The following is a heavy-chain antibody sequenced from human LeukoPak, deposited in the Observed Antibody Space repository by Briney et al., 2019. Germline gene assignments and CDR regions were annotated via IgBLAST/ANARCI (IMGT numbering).Heavy chain of an antibody. CDR2: INYDSGGT. D-gene: IGHD1/OR15-1a*01. V-gene: IGHV1-2*02. CDR3: VRDANNRDGHGFYSFDD. Sequence: ASVKVSCKASGYAFTNFYIHWVRQAPGEGLEWMGWINYDSGGTNHAQKLQDRVTMTRDMSISTVYMEVRGLTSDDTAMYFCVRDANNRDGHGFYSFDDWGQGTLVAVSS. J-gene: IGHJ4*02. CDR1: GYAFTNFY.